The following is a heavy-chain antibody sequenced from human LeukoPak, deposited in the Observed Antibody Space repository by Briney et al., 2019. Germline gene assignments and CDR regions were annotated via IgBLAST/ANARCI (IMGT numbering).Heavy chain of an antibody. J-gene: IGHJ6*02. Sequence: GGSLRLSCAASGFIVSNYYMSWVRQAPGKGLEWVSVIYSGGSTYYADSVKGRFTISRDNSKNTLYLQMNSLRAEDTAVYYCARDPSLDEYYYGMDVWGQGTTVTVPS. CDR3: ARDPSLDEYYYGMDV. CDR1: GFIVSNYY. V-gene: IGHV3-53*01. D-gene: IGHD3-3*01. CDR2: IYSGGST.